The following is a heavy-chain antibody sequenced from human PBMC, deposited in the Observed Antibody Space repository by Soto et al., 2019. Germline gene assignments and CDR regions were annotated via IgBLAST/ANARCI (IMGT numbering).Heavy chain of an antibody. CDR1: GGSISSYY. D-gene: IGHD6-19*01. Sequence: PSETLSLTCTVSGGSISSYYWSWIRQPPGKGLEWIGYIYYSGSTNYNPSLKSRVTISVDTSKNQFSLKLSSVTAADTAVYYCARGIYETTVAGHFDYWGQGTLVTVSS. CDR2: IYYSGST. CDR3: ARGIYETTVAGHFDY. J-gene: IGHJ4*02. V-gene: IGHV4-59*01.